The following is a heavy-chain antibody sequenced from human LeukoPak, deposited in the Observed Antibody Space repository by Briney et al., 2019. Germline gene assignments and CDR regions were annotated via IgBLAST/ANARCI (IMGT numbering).Heavy chain of an antibody. CDR2: ISSTSSTI. CDR1: GFTFSRYS. Sequence: PGGSLRLSCAASGFTFSRYSMSWVREAPGKGLEWVSYISSTSSTIYYADSVKGRFTISRDNAKNSLYLQMNSLRDEDTAVYYCAGSGNYDCWGQGTLVTVSS. V-gene: IGHV3-48*02. J-gene: IGHJ4*02. D-gene: IGHD1-1*01. CDR3: AGSGNYDC.